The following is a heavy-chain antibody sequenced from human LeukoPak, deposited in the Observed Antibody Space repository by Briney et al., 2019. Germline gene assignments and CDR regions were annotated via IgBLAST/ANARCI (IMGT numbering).Heavy chain of an antibody. CDR2: ISYDGSNK. D-gene: IGHD4-17*01. Sequence: PGGSLRLSCAASGFTLSSYAMHWVRQAPGKGLEGVAVISYDGSNKYYADSVKGRFTISRDNSKNTLYLQMNSLRAEDTAVYYCARPMTTVTTYYYYYGMDVWGQGTTVTVSS. CDR3: ARPMTTVTTYYYYYGMDV. J-gene: IGHJ6*02. V-gene: IGHV3-30-3*01. CDR1: GFTLSSYA.